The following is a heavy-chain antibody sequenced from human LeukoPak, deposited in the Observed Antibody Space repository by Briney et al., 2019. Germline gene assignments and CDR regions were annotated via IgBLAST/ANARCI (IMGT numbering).Heavy chain of an antibody. CDR3: ATWDDYGDFVAFEY. CDR2: ISSSATYI. D-gene: IGHD4-17*01. J-gene: IGHJ4*02. V-gene: IGHV3-21*01. Sequence: GGSLRLSCGGSGFTFSSYTMNWVRQAPGKGLEWVVSISSSATYIYYADSVRGRFTISRDDAKKSVFLHMNSLRAEDTAVYFCATWDDYGDFVAFEYWGQGTLVTVSS. CDR1: GFTFSSYT.